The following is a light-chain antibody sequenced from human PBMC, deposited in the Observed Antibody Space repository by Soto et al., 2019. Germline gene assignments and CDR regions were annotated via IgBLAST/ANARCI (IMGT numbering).Light chain of an antibody. Sequence: QSVLTQPASVSGSPGQSITISCTGSSSDVGGYNYVSWYQQHPGKAPKLMIYEVNYRPSGVSNRFSGSKSGSTASLTISGLQAEDEALYFCRSYTSHTILVLFGGGTKLTVL. CDR2: EVN. CDR3: RSYTSHTILVL. CDR1: SSDVGGYNY. V-gene: IGLV2-14*01. J-gene: IGLJ2*01.